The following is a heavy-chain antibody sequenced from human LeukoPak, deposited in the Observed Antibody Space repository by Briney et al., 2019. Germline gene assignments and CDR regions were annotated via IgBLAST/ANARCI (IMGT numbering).Heavy chain of an antibody. D-gene: IGHD2-2*01. J-gene: IGHJ4*02. CDR3: ARGRPQLGD. V-gene: IGHV4-39*01. Sequence: SETLSLTCTVSGGSISSSSYYWGWIRQPPGKGLEWIGSIYYSGSTYYNPSLKSRVTISVDTSKNQFSLKLSSVTAADTAVYYCARGRPQLGDWGQGTLVTVSS. CDR1: GGSISSSSYY. CDR2: IYYSGST.